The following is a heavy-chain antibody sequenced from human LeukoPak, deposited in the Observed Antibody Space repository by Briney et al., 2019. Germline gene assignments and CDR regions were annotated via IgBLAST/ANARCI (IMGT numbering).Heavy chain of an antibody. D-gene: IGHD6-19*01. Sequence: ASVKVSCKASGYTFTGYYMHWVRQAPGQGLEWMGWINPNSGGTNYAQKFQGRVTMTRDTSISTAYMELSGLRSDDTAVYYCARSRRAVADRGWFDPWGQGTLVTVSS. V-gene: IGHV1-2*02. CDR3: ARSRRAVADRGWFDP. CDR2: INPNSGGT. CDR1: GYTFTGYY. J-gene: IGHJ5*02.